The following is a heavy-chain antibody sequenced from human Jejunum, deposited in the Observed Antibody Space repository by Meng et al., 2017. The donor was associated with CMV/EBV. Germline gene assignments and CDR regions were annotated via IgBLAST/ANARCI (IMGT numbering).Heavy chain of an antibody. CDR2: SYSAGMT. CDR3: ATEVAVRNYFSYGMDV. CDR1: FPDNSTF. Sequence: FPDNSTFMTWARQAPGKGLEWVAVSYSAGMTYYADSVKGRFTISRDNSKNTMYLQMNGLRLEDTAMYYCATEVAVRNYFSYGMDVWGQGTAVTVSS. D-gene: IGHD3-10*01. J-gene: IGHJ6*02. V-gene: IGHV3-66*02.